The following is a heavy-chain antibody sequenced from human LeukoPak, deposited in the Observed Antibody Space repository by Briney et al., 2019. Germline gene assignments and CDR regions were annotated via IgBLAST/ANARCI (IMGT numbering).Heavy chain of an antibody. D-gene: IGHD6-25*01. CDR1: GFTFNFHA. CDR2: ISGSGGST. V-gene: IGHV3-23*01. CDR3: ARGAGAAVVEASPFDH. J-gene: IGHJ4*02. Sequence: PGGSLRLSCAASGFTFNFHAMSWVRQAPGKGLEWVSSISGSGGSTDYRDSVRGRFTCSRDTSKNTLFLQMNSLRVEDTAVYYCARGAGAAVVEASPFDHWGQGTLVTVSS.